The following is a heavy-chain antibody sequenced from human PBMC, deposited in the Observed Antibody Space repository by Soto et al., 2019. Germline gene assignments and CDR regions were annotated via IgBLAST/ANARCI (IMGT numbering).Heavy chain of an antibody. J-gene: IGHJ4*02. V-gene: IGHV1-18*04. CDR2: ISAYNGNT. Sequence: GASVKVSCKASGYTFTSYGISWVRQAPGQGLEWMGWISAYNGNTNYAQKLQGRVTMTTDTSTSTAYMELRSLRVEDTAVYYCARDEGGYRVTRFDCWGQGTQVTVSS. CDR3: ARDEGGYRVTRFDC. CDR1: GYTFTSYG. D-gene: IGHD5-12*01.